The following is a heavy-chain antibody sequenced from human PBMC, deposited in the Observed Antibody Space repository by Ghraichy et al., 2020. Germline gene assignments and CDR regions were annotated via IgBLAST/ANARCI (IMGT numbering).Heavy chain of an antibody. CDR3: ASGTGWLQTY. Sequence: SETLSLTCTVSGGSISNYYFNWFRQPPGKGLEWIGYVHGSGSTKYHPSLESRVTVSSDTAKNEFSLSLTSMTPADTAVYYCASGTGWLQTYWGQGTLVPVSS. CDR2: VHGSGST. V-gene: IGHV4-59*01. D-gene: IGHD5-18*01. CDR1: GGSISNYY. J-gene: IGHJ4*02.